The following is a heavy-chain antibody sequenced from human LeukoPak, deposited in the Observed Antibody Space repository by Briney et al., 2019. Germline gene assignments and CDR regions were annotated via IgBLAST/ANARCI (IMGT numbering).Heavy chain of an antibody. CDR2: ICPDGTVT. V-gene: IGHV3-74*01. J-gene: IGHJ4*02. CDR1: GFTFSTYC. CDR3: VRDFRSADY. Sequence: GGSLRLSCAASGFTFSTYCMHWVRQAPGKGPMWVSRICPDGTVTNYADSVKARFIISRDNARNTVYLQMNSLRVEDTAVYYCVRDFRSADYWGQGTLVIVSS.